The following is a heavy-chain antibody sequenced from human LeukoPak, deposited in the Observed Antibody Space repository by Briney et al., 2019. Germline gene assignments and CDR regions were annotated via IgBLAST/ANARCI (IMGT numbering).Heavy chain of an antibody. Sequence: GGSLRLSCAASGFTFSSYGIHWVRQAPGKALEWVAVISYDGNNKYYADSVKGRFTISRDNSKNTLYLQMNSLRADDTAVYYCAKDRDDFPDYWGQGTLVTVSS. CDR3: AKDRDDFPDY. CDR1: GFTFSSYG. CDR2: ISYDGNNK. D-gene: IGHD3-3*01. J-gene: IGHJ4*02. V-gene: IGHV3-30*18.